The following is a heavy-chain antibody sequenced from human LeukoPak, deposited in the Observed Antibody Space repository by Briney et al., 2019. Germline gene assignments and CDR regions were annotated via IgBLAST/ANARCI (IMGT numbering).Heavy chain of an antibody. Sequence: PGGSLRLSCAPSGFTSSTYGMHWVSQAPDGGLGWVAFIRYDVSNKYYADSVKGRFSISRDNSKNTLYLQMNSLRGDGTAVYYWAKDRGGYDSFGDYGMDVWGQGTTVTVSS. CDR2: IRYDVSNK. CDR1: GFTSSTYG. CDR3: AKDRGGYDSFGDYGMDV. V-gene: IGHV3-30*02. D-gene: IGHD5-12*01. J-gene: IGHJ6*02.